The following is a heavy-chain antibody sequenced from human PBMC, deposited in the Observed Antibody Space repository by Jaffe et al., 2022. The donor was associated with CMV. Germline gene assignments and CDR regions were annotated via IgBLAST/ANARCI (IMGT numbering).Heavy chain of an antibody. J-gene: IGHJ6*03. Sequence: EVQLVQSGAEVKKPGESLRISCKASGYSFTSYWISWVRQMPGKGLEWMGRIEPSDSYTNYSPSFEGHVTISADKSISTAYLQWSSLRASDTAMYYCARHPTPIGSHRTYYYYMEVWGKGTTVTVSS. CDR3: ARHPTPIGSHRTYYYYMEV. V-gene: IGHV5-10-1*03. CDR1: GYSFTSYW. CDR2: IEPSDSYT. D-gene: IGHD2-2*03.